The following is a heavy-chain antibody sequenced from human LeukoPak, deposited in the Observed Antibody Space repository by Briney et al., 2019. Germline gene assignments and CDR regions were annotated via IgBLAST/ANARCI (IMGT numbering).Heavy chain of an antibody. J-gene: IGHJ4*02. D-gene: IGHD1-1*01. V-gene: IGHV4-59*01. CDR3: ARGGRPPLKNFDS. Sequence: PSETPSLTCPVFCGSLRRYYWGWNREPPREGLGWVGDIYYSGSTNYNPPLKSRVPISVDTPKNQFSLKLSSVTAADTAVYYCARGGRPPLKNFDSGGQGTLVTVSS. CDR1: CGSLRRYY. CDR2: IYYSGST.